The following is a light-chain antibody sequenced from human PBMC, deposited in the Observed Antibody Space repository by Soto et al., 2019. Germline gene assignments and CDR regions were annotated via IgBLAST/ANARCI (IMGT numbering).Light chain of an antibody. V-gene: IGKV3-20*01. CDR3: QQSGSSPQT. Sequence: EIVLTQSPGTLSSSPGERATLSCRASQSVSRTYFAWYQQKHGQAPRLLIYGASSRATGIPDRFSGSGSGTNFTLTINRLEPEDFAVYYCQQSGSSPQTFGQGTKVDIK. CDR1: QSVSRTY. CDR2: GAS. J-gene: IGKJ1*01.